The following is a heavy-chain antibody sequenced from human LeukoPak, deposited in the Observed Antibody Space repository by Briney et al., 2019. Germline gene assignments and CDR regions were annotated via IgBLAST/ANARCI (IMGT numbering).Heavy chain of an antibody. D-gene: IGHD2-15*01. CDR2: IYHSGST. CDR3: ARDGTSGGSWAY. CDR1: GGSISSSNW. V-gene: IGHV4-4*02. Sequence: SGTLSLTCAVSGGSISSSNWWSWVRQPPGRGLEWIGEIYHSGSTNYNPSLESRVTISVNKSKNQFSLKLSSVTAADTAVYYCARDGTSGGSWAYWGQGTLVTVSS. J-gene: IGHJ4*02.